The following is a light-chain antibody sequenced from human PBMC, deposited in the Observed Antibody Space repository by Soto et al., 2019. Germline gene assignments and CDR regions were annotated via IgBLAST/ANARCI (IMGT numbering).Light chain of an antibody. CDR3: QQYGNSPPIT. J-gene: IGKJ4*01. Sequence: EIVMTQSPATLSLSPGGRATLSSRASQSVSSYLAWYQQKPGQAPRLLIYDASNRATGIPARFSGSGSGTDFTLTISRLEPEDFAVYYCQQYGNSPPITFGGGTKVDIK. CDR1: QSVSSY. CDR2: DAS. V-gene: IGKV3-20*01.